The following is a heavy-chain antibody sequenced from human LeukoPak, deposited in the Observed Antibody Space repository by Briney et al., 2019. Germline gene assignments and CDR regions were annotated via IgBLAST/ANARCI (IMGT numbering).Heavy chain of an antibody. CDR2: IKSNGGDT. CDR3: ANRGRTAVASYYFDY. V-gene: IGHV3-23*01. Sequence: GGSLRLSCAASGFTFSNYAMSWVREAPGKGLEWVSPIKSNGGDTYYADSVEGRFIISRDNSRNTLSLQMNSLRAEDTAIYYCANRGRTAVASYYFDYWGQGTLVTVSS. J-gene: IGHJ4*02. CDR1: GFTFSNYA. D-gene: IGHD3-10*01.